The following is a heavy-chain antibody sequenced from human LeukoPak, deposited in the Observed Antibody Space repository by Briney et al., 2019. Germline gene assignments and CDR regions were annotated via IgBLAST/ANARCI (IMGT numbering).Heavy chain of an antibody. CDR1: GFTFSSNA. Sequence: LGGSLRLSCAPFGFTFSSNAMNWVGQAPGKGLGWVSYISSSGSTIYYADSVTGRFTISRENAKNSLYLQMNSLRAEDTAVYCCARLTDRDPYGSGGRYYWGEGTLVTVSS. J-gene: IGHJ4*02. V-gene: IGHV3-48*03. CDR3: ARLTDRDPYGSGGRYY. D-gene: IGHD3-10*01. CDR2: ISSSGSTI.